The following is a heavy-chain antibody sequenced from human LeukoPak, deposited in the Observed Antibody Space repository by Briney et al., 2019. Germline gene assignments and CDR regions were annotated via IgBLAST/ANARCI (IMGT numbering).Heavy chain of an antibody. J-gene: IGHJ4*02. CDR3: ASLAVTGLSEGY. D-gene: IGHD6-19*01. CDR2: IYYSGST. CDR1: GGSISSDSYY. Sequence: SSETLSLTCTVSGGSISSDSYYWAWIRQPPGKGLEWIASIYYSGSTYYNPSLKSRVTISVDTSRNQFSLKLSSVTAADTAVYYCASLAVTGLSEGYWGQGTLVIVSS. V-gene: IGHV4-39*01.